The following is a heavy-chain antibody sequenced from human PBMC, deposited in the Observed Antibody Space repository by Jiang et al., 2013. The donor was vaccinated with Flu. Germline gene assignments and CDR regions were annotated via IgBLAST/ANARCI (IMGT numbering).Heavy chain of an antibody. CDR1: GATFSNYA. CDR3: ARTGTIDTAGLDHFHYMDV. Sequence: SGAEVKQPGSSVKVSCKASGATFSNYAISWVRQAPGHGLAWMGGIIPLSGTTDFAQQFQGRVTITADKSTSTVYMEMSSLTSEDTAVYYCARTGTIDTAGLDHFHYMDVWGKGTTVIVSS. J-gene: IGHJ6*03. CDR2: IIPLSGTT. D-gene: IGHD5-18*01. V-gene: IGHV1-69*06.